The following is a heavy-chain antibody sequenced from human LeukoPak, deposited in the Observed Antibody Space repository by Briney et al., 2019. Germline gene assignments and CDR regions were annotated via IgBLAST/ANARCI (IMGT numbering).Heavy chain of an antibody. CDR3: ARATDCSSTSCYTASGDRYYYYYGMDV. CDR1: GFTFSSYA. D-gene: IGHD2-2*02. V-gene: IGHV3-21*01. J-gene: IGHJ6*02. Sequence: PGRSLRLSCAASGFTFSSYAMHWVRQAPGKGLEWVSSISSSSSYIHYADSVKGRFTISRDNAKNSLYLQMNSLRAEDTAVYYCARATDCSSTSCYTASGDRYYYYYGMDVWGQGTTVTVSS. CDR2: ISSSSSYI.